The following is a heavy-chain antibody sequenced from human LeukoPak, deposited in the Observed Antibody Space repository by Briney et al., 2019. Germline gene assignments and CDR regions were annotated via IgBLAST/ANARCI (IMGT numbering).Heavy chain of an antibody. CDR2: IYYMRGA. V-gene: IGHV4-59*12. J-gene: IGHJ4*02. D-gene: IGHD5-12*01. CDR1: GGSISNYY. Sequence: SETLSLTCTVSGGSISNYYWSWMRQPPGKGLEWIGYIYYMRGAWYKSSLKSRVTTSVDTSRNEFSLKLSSVTAADTAVYYCAREAERGGYDWSIYWGQGTLVTVSS. CDR3: AREAERGGYDWSIY.